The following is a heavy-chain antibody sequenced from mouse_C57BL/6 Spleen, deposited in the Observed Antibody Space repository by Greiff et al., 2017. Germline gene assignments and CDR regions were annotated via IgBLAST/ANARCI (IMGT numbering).Heavy chain of an antibody. CDR3: AGDWDRYAMDY. V-gene: IGHV5-17*01. CDR2: ISSGSSTI. CDR1: GFTFSDYG. J-gene: IGHJ4*01. Sequence: EVKLVESGGGLVKPGGSLKLSCAASGFTFSDYGMHWVRQAPEKGLEWVAYISSGSSTIYYADTVKGRFTISRDNAKNTLFLQMTSLRSEDTAMYYCAGDWDRYAMDYWGQGTSVTVSS. D-gene: IGHD4-1*01.